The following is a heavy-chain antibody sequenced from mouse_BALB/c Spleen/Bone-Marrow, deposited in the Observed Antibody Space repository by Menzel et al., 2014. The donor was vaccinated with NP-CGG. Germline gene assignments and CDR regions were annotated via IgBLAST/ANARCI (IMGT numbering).Heavy chain of an antibody. CDR2: IWGDGSS. CDR1: GFSLTGYG. V-gene: IGHV2-6-7*01. D-gene: IGHD2-4*01. CDR3: ARDSFLITRALDY. J-gene: IGHJ4*01. Sequence: VMLVESGPGLVAPSQSLSITCTVSGFSLTGYGVSWVRQPPGKGLEWLGMIWGDGSSDCNSALKSRLSISKDNSKSQVFLKMNSLQTDDTARYYCARDSFLITRALDYWGQGTSVTVSS.